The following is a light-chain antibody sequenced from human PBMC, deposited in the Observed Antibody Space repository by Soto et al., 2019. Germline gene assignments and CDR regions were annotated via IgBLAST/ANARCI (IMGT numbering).Light chain of an antibody. CDR3: QHYDGSPRT. J-gene: IGKJ2*01. V-gene: IGKV3-20*01. CDR2: GVF. CDR1: QSVRSNY. Sequence: ETVLTQSPGTVSLYPGERATLSCTTRQSVRSNYLAWYQQKPGQAPRLVVYGVFNRATGIPDRFSGSGSGIDFTLTISGLEPEDSSVYYCQHYDGSPRTFGQGTKLEI.